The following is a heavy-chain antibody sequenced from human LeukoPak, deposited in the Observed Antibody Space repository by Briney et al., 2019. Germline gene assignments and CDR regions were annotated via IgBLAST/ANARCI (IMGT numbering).Heavy chain of an antibody. CDR3: AKDYVATSYWYFDL. Sequence: PGGSLRLSCAAPGFTVSSNYMSWVRQAPGKGLEWVSVIYSGGSTYYADSVKGRFTISRDNSKNTLYLQMNSLRAEDTAVYYCAKDYVATSYWYFDLWGRGTLVTVSS. J-gene: IGHJ2*01. CDR1: GFTVSSNY. D-gene: IGHD5-12*01. CDR2: IYSGGST. V-gene: IGHV3-53*01.